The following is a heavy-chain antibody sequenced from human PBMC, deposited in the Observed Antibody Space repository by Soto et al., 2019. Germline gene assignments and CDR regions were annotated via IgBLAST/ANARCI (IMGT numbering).Heavy chain of an antibody. CDR1: GFSLSTSGVG. V-gene: IGHV2-5*02. CDR3: AHRLDDYSNPAFDY. D-gene: IGHD4-4*01. J-gene: IGHJ4*02. CDR2: IYWDDDK. Sequence: GSGPTLVNPXQTLTLTCTFSGFSLSTSGVGVGWIRQPPGKALEWLALIYWDDDKRYSPSLKSRLTITKDTSKNQVVLAMTNMDPVDTATYYCAHRLDDYSNPAFDYWGQGTLVTVSS.